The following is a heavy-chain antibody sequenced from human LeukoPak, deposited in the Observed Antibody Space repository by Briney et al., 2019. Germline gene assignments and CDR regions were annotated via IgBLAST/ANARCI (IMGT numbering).Heavy chain of an antibody. CDR3: ARVSTVTTKVDP. CDR1: GGSISSYY. Sequence: SETLSLTCTVSGGSISSYYWSWIRQPPGKGLDWIGYIYYSGSTNYNPSLKSRVTISVDTSKNQFSLKLSSVTAADTAVYYCARVSTVTTKVDPWGQGTLVTVSS. V-gene: IGHV4-59*01. D-gene: IGHD4-17*01. J-gene: IGHJ5*02. CDR2: IYYSGST.